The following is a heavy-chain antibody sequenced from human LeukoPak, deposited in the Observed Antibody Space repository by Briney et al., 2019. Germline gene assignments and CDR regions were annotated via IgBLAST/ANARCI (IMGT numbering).Heavy chain of an antibody. J-gene: IGHJ4*02. CDR1: GGSISSGGYS. D-gene: IGHD3-10*01. V-gene: IGHV4-30-2*01. CDR3: ARGPLGGSGSYSVDY. CDR2: IYHSGST. Sequence: NPSETLSLTSAVSGGSISSGGYSWSWIRQPPGKGLEWIGYIYHSGSTYYNPSLKSRVTISVDRSKNQFSLKLSSVTAADTAVYYCARGPLGGSGSYSVDYWGQGTLVTVSS.